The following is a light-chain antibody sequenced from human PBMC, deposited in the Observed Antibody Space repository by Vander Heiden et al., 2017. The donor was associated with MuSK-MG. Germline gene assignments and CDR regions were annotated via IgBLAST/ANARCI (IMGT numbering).Light chain of an antibody. J-gene: IGKJ4*01. CDR2: DAS. CDR3: QQDDNLPTT. CDR1: QDISNY. Sequence: DIQMTQSPSSLSASVGDRVTITCQASQDISNYLNWYQQKPGKAPKLLIYDASNLETGVPSRFSGSGSGTDFTFTISSLQPEDIATYYCQQDDNLPTTFGGGTKVEIK. V-gene: IGKV1-33*01.